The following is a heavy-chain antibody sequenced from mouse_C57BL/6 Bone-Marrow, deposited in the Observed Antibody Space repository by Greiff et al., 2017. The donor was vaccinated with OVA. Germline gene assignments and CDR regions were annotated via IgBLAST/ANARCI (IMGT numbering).Heavy chain of an antibody. J-gene: IGHJ2*01. CDR1: GYTFTDYE. Sequence: VQLQQSGAELVRPGASVTLSCKASGYTFTDYEMHWVKQTPVHGLEWIGAIDPETGGTAYNQKFKGKAILTADKSSSTAYMELRSLTSEDSAVDYCNYYGSSVLFFDYWGQGTTLTVSS. D-gene: IGHD1-1*01. V-gene: IGHV1-15*01. CDR2: IDPETGGT. CDR3: NYYGSSVLFFDY.